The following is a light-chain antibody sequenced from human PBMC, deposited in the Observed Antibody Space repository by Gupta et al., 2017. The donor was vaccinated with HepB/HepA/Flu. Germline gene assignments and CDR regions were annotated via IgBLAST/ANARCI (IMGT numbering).Light chain of an antibody. CDR1: SLRTYY. J-gene: IGLJ2*01. Sequence: SSELTQDPAVSVALGQTVWITCQGDSLRTYYASWYQPKPGQAPILVVYDKNNRPSGIPDRFSGSSSGNTASLTITGTLAEDEADYYCNSRDSSGDHLVFGGGTKLTVL. CDR3: NSRDSSGDHLV. V-gene: IGLV3-19*01. CDR2: DKN.